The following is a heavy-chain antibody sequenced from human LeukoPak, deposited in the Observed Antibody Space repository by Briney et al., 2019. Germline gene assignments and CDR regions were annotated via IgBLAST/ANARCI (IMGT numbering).Heavy chain of an antibody. J-gene: IGHJ4*02. Sequence: GRSLRLSCAASGFTFDDYAMHWVRQAPGKGLEWVSGISWNSGSIGYADSVKGRFTISRDNAKNSLYLQMNSLSAEDTALYYCAKGPRPMVRGVIIGYFDYWGQGTLVTVSS. CDR3: AKGPRPMVRGVIIGYFDY. D-gene: IGHD3-10*01. CDR2: ISWNSGSI. V-gene: IGHV3-9*01. CDR1: GFTFDDYA.